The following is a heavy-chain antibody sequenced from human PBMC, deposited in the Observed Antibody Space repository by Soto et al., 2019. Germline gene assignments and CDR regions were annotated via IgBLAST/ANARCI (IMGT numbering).Heavy chain of an antibody. J-gene: IGHJ4*02. CDR1: GGSITPYK. D-gene: IGHD3-9*01. CDR3: ARATAVPNTLRSRYFFDF. V-gene: IGHV4-59*01. CDR2: MYSSGSS. Sequence: SETLSLTCTVSGGSITPYKWSWIRQSPGKGLEWIAYMYSSGSSDYNPSLKGRVTISMDTSKNQYSLKLNSATAADTAVYYCARATAVPNTLRSRYFFDFWGQGTLVTVSS.